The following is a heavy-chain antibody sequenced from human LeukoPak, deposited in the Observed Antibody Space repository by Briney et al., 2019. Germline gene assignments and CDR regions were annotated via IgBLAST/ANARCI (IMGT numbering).Heavy chain of an antibody. CDR1: GGSISSYY. D-gene: IGHD3-10*01. J-gene: IGHJ4*02. Sequence: SETLSLTCTVSGGSISSYYWSWIRQPPGKGLDWIGYIYYSGSTNYNPSLKSRVTISVDTSKNQFSLKLSSVTAADTAVYYCARIHGSGSPWYPIDYWGQGTLVTVSS. V-gene: IGHV4-59*01. CDR2: IYYSGST. CDR3: ARIHGSGSPWYPIDY.